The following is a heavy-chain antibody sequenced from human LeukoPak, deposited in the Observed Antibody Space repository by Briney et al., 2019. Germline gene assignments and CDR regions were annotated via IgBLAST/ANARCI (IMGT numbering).Heavy chain of an antibody. Sequence: SVKVSCKASGDTFSSYAISWVRQAPGQGLEWMGGIIPIFGTVNYAQKFQGRITITTDDSTRTAYMELSSLRLDDTAIYYCARGNHDGEYVVSGYYFYMDVWGKGTTVTVSS. V-gene: IGHV1-69*05. CDR2: IIPIFGTV. J-gene: IGHJ6*03. D-gene: IGHD4-17*01. CDR1: GDTFSSYA. CDR3: ARGNHDGEYVVSGYYFYMDV.